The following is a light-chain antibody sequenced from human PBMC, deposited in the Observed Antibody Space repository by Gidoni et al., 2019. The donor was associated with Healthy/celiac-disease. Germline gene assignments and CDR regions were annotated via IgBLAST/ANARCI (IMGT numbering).Light chain of an antibody. Sequence: EIVLTQPPATPSLSPRERATLSCRASQSVSSYLAWYQQKPGQAPRLLIYDASNRATGVPARFSGSGSGTDFTLTISSLEAEDVAVYYCQQRSNRPLIFGGGTKVEIK. J-gene: IGKJ4*01. CDR3: QQRSNRPLI. CDR1: QSVSSY. CDR2: DAS. V-gene: IGKV3-11*01.